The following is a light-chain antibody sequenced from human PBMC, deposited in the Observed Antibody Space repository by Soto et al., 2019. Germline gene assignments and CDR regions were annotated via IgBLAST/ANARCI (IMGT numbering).Light chain of an antibody. Sequence: DLVLTQSPESLAVSMGERATINCKSSQSVLYSSNNRNYLNWYQHKPGTAPKLLIFAASRLQTGVPLRFSGSGSGTEFTLTIDSLQPDDFATYYCQQYDSYSRTFGQGTKVDIK. CDR3: QQYDSYSRT. CDR1: QSVLYSSNNRNY. V-gene: IGKV4-1*01. J-gene: IGKJ1*01. CDR2: AAS.